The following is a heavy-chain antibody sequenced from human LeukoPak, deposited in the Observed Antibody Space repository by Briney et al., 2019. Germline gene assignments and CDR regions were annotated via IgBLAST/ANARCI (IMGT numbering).Heavy chain of an antibody. CDR3: ARSVAASRDY. Sequence: GGSLRLSCAASGLTFDDYGMSWVRHAPGKGLEWVSGINWDGGSTGYADSVKGRFTISRDNAKNSLYLQMNSLRAEDTALYYCARSVAASRDYWGQGTLVTVSS. J-gene: IGHJ4*02. CDR2: INWDGGST. CDR1: GLTFDDYG. D-gene: IGHD2-15*01. V-gene: IGHV3-20*04.